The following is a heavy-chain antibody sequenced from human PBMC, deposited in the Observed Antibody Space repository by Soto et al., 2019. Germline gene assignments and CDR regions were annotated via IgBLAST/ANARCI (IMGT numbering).Heavy chain of an antibody. Sequence: SVKVSCKASGFTFTSSAVQWVRQARGQRLEWIGWIVVGSGNTNYAQKFQERVTITRDMSTSTAYMELSSLRSEDTAVYYCAAERYCSGGSCRYYGMDVWGQGTMVTV. V-gene: IGHV1-58*01. CDR2: IVVGSGNT. D-gene: IGHD2-15*01. J-gene: IGHJ6*02. CDR1: GFTFTSSA. CDR3: AAERYCSGGSCRYYGMDV.